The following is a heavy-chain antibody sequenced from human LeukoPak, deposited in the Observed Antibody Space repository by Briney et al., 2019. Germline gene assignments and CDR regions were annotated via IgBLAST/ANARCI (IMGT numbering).Heavy chain of an antibody. D-gene: IGHD5-12*01. Sequence: PTETLSLTCTVSGGSISSYYWSWIRRPPGKGLEWIGYIYYSGSTNYNPSLKSRVTISVDTSKNQFSLKLSSVTAADTAVYYCARVGRGYSGYDPYYFDYWGQGTLVTVSS. V-gene: IGHV4-59*01. CDR1: GGSISSYY. CDR3: ARVGRGYSGYDPYYFDY. J-gene: IGHJ4*02. CDR2: IYYSGST.